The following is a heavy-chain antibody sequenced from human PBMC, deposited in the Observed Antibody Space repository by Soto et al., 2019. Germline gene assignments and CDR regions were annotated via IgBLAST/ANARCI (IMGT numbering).Heavy chain of an antibody. CDR3: ARDRSGGYVFDI. V-gene: IGHV3-33*01. CDR1: GFTFSSYG. J-gene: IGHJ3*02. D-gene: IGHD2-15*01. CDR2: IWYDGSNK. Sequence: QVQLVESGGGVVQPGRSLRLSCAASGFTFSSYGMHWVRQAPGKGLEWVAVIWYDGSNKYYADSVKGRFTISRDNSKNTLYLQMNSLRAEDTAVYYCARDRSGGYVFDIWGRGTMVTVSS.